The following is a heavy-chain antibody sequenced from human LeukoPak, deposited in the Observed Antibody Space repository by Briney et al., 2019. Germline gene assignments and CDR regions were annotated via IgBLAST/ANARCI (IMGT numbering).Heavy chain of an antibody. CDR3: AKDLATTAPGGYFDY. D-gene: IGHD4-11*01. Sequence: PGGSLRLSCAASGFTFSSYGMHWVRQAPGKGLEWVAFIRYDGSNKYYADSVKGRFTISRDNSKNTLYLQMNSLRAEDTAVYYCAKDLATTAPGGYFDYWGQGNLVTVSS. CDR2: IRYDGSNK. J-gene: IGHJ4*02. CDR1: GFTFSSYG. V-gene: IGHV3-30*02.